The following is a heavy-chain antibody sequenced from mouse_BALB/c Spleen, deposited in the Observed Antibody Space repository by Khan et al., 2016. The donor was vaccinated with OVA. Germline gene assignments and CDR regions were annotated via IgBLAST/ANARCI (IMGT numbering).Heavy chain of an antibody. Sequence: EVKLEESGGGLVQPGGSMKLSCVASGFTFSNHWMNWVRQSPEKGLEWVAEIRLKSNNYATHYAESMKGRFTISRDDSKSSVYLQMNNLRAEDTGIYYCTDLGQGYWGQGTLVTVSA. CDR1: GFTFSNHW. J-gene: IGHJ3*01. V-gene: IGHV6-6*02. D-gene: IGHD3-3*01. CDR3: TDLGQGY. CDR2: IRLKSNNYAT.